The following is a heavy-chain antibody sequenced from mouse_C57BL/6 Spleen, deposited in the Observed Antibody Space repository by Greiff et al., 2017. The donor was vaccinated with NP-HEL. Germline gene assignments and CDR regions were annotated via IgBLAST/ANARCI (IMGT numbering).Heavy chain of an antibody. CDR3: ARKGYGSSYEGYFDV. J-gene: IGHJ1*03. CDR1: GYTFTSYW. Sequence: VQLQQPGAELVKPGASVKLSCKASGYTFTSYWMQWVKQRPGQGLEWIGEIDPSDSYTNYNQKFKGKATLTVDPSSSTAYMQLSSLTSEDSAVYYCARKGYGSSYEGYFDVWGTGTTVTVSS. D-gene: IGHD1-1*01. CDR2: IDPSDSYT. V-gene: IGHV1-50*01.